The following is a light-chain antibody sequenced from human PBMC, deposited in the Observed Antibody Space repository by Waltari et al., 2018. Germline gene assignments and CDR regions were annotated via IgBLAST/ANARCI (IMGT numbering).Light chain of an antibody. Sequence: DIMMTQSPLSLSVTPGEPASISCRSSQSLLHGNGNNYFGWYLQKPGQAPPLLIYEASKRASGVPDRFSGSGSGTDFTLWISRVEAEDVGLYYCMQAIRPPYTFGQGTKLEVK. CDR2: EAS. CDR3: MQAIRPPYT. CDR1: QSLLHGNGNNY. V-gene: IGKV2-28*01. J-gene: IGKJ2*01.